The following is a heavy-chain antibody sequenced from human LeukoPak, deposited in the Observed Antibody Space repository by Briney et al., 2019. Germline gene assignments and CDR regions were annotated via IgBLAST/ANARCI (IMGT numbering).Heavy chain of an antibody. Sequence: PGGSLRLSCAASGFTFSSYWMHWVRQAPGKGLVWVSRINSDGSSTSYADSVKGRFTISRDNSENTLYLQMNSLRAEDTAIYYCAPTSTLTTGRWFDPWGQGTLVTVSS. CDR2: INSDGSST. CDR1: GFTFSSYW. V-gene: IGHV3-74*01. CDR3: APTSTLTTGRWFDP. J-gene: IGHJ5*02. D-gene: IGHD4-17*01.